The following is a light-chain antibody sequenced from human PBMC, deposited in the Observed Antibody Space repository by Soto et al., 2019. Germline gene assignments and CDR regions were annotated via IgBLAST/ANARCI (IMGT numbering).Light chain of an antibody. CDR3: SSYTSASTLLYL. CDR2: GVT. Sequence: QSALTQPASVSGSPGPSITISCTGTSSDVGGYNYVSWYQQHPGIAPKLLIYGVTNRPSGVSTRISGSKSGNTASLTISGLQSEDEAAYHCSSYTSASTLLYLFGTGTKLTVL. V-gene: IGLV2-14*01. CDR1: SSDVGGYNY. J-gene: IGLJ1*01.